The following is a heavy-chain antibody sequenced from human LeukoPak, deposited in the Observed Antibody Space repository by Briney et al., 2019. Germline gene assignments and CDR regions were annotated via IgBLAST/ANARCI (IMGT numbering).Heavy chain of an antibody. D-gene: IGHD6-25*01. CDR3: ARGVRRRPDAFDI. CDR1: RFTFDVYA. J-gene: IGHJ3*02. CDR2: ISWNSGSI. V-gene: IGHV3-9*01. Sequence: GGSLRLSCAASRFTFDVYAMHWIRQTPGKGLEWVSGISWNSGSIGYADSVKGRFTISRDNSKNTLYLQMNSLRAEDTAVYYCARGVRRRPDAFDIWGQGTMVTVSS.